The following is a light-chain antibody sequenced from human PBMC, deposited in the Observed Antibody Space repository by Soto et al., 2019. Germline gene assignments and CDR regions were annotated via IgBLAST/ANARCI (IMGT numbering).Light chain of an antibody. CDR1: SSDVGGYTH. Sequence: QSALTQPPSASGSPGQSVTISCTGTSSDVGGYTHVSWYQQHPGKAPKLIIYEVTKRPSGVPDRFSGSKSGNTASLTVSGLQAEDEAHYHCSSYGGSNNVVFGGGTKLTVL. CDR3: SSYGGSNNVV. CDR2: EVT. J-gene: IGLJ3*02. V-gene: IGLV2-8*01.